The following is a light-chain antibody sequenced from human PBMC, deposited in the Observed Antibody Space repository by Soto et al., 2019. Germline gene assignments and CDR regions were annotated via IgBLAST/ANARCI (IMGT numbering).Light chain of an antibody. Sequence: QSALTQPASESGSPGQSITISCTGTSSDVGCYNYVSWYQQHPGKAPKLMIYEVSNRPSGVSNRSSGSKSGNTASLTISGLQAEDEADYYCSSYTSSTFYVFGTGTKLTVL. CDR3: SSYTSSTFYV. CDR1: SSDVGCYNY. V-gene: IGLV2-14*01. CDR2: EVS. J-gene: IGLJ1*01.